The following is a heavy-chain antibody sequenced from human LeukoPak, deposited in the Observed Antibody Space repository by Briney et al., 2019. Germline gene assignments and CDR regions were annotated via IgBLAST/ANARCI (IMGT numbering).Heavy chain of an antibody. CDR3: AREEWRAKTWELLWSNYYYYYMDV. CDR1: GFTFSSYW. Sequence: PGGSLRLSCAASGFTFSSYWMSWVRQAPGEGLVWVSRIRSDGSDTRYAESVKGRFTISRDNAKNTLYLQMNSLRAEDTAVYYCAREEWRAKTWELLWSNYYYYYMDVWGKGTTVTVSS. V-gene: IGHV3-74*01. D-gene: IGHD1-26*01. J-gene: IGHJ6*03. CDR2: IRSDGSDT.